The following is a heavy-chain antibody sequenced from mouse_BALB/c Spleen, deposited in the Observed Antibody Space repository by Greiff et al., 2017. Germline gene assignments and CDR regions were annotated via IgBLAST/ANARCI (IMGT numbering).Heavy chain of an antibody. J-gene: IGHJ1*01. CDR1: GFTFTDYY. Sequence: DVMLVESGGGLVQPGGSLRLSCATSGFTFTDYYMSWVRQPPGKALEWLGFIRNKANGYTTEYSASVKGRFTISRDNSQSILYLQMNTLRAEDSATYYFARDIGRDYYGSSYVWYFDVWGAGTTVTVSS. D-gene: IGHD1-1*01. V-gene: IGHV7-3*02. CDR3: ARDIGRDYYGSSYVWYFDV. CDR2: IRNKANGYTT.